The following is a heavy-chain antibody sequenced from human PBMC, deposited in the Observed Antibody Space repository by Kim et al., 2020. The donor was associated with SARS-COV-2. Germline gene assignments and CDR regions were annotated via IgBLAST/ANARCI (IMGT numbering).Heavy chain of an antibody. J-gene: IGHJ6*02. V-gene: IGHV3-23*01. D-gene: IGHD3-16*01. Sequence: GSLRLSCAASGFTFSSYAMSWVRQAPGKGLEWVSAISGSGGSTYYADSVKGRFTISRDNSKNTLYLQMNSLRAEDTAVYYCAKALGGRPRHGMDVWGQGTTVTVSS. CDR1: GFTFSSYA. CDR2: ISGSGGST. CDR3: AKALGGRPRHGMDV.